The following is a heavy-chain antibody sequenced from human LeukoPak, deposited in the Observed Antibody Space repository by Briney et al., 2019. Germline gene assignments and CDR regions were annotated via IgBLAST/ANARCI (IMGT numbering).Heavy chain of an antibody. J-gene: IGHJ4*02. CDR2: FFPADSNT. CDR1: GYTFTHNW. D-gene: IGHD1-14*01. V-gene: IGHV5-51*01. CDR3: ARHRATGTWSDFDY. Sequence: GESLKISCKVSGYTFTHNWIGWVRQKPGRGLEWLGVFFPADSNTAYNSSFRGQVTISVDKSIDTAYLQWGSLKASDSAIYYCARHRATGTWSDFDYWGQGTVVTVSS.